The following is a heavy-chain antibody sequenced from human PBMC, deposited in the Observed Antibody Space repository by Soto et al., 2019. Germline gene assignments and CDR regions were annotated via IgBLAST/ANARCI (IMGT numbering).Heavy chain of an antibody. CDR2: IWYDGSQK. CDR3: ARRGAAAVTGKYHWFDP. J-gene: IGHJ5*02. V-gene: IGHV3-33*01. Sequence: GGSLRLSCAASGFSFNSYGMHWVRQAPGKGLEWVAVIWYDGSQKYYADSVNGRFTISRDNSKNTLFLQMDALRDEDTAVYYCARRGAAAVTGKYHWFDPWGQGTLVTVSS. CDR1: GFSFNSYG. D-gene: IGHD6-13*01.